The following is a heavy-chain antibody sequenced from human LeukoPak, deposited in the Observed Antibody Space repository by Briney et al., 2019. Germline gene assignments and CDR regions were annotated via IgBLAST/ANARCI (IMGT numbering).Heavy chain of an antibody. V-gene: IGHV1-8*02. CDR1: GYTFTSYG. Sequence: ASVKVSCKASGYTFTSYGISWVRQATGQGLEWMGWMNPNSGNTGYAQKFQGRVTMTRNTSMSTAYMELSSLRSEDTAVYYCARGNSSSSGVYWGQGTLVTVSS. CDR2: MNPNSGNT. CDR3: ARGNSSSSGVY. D-gene: IGHD6-13*01. J-gene: IGHJ4*02.